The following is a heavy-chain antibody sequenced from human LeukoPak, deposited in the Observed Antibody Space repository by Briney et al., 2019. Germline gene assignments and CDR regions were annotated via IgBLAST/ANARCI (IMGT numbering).Heavy chain of an antibody. D-gene: IGHD1-1*01. J-gene: IGHJ4*01. CDR1: GFTFDEHA. Sequence: PGGSLRLSCGASGFTFDEHAMNWVRQVPGKGLEWVSLISADGGSTHYADSVKGRFTISRDNSRNSLYLQMTSLRTDDSAFYYCAKRSGAPGNFDYWGHRTLVTVAS. CDR2: ISADGGST. CDR3: AKRSGAPGNFDY. V-gene: IGHV3-43*02.